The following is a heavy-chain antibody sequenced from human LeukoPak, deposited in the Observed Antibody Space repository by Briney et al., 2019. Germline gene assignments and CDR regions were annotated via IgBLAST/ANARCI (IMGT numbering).Heavy chain of an antibody. V-gene: IGHV4-34*01. D-gene: IGHD3-10*01. J-gene: IGHJ4*02. CDR1: GGSFSGYY. CDR2: INHSGST. CDR3: ARRKVNYYGSGSNFDY. Sequence: SETLSLTCAVYGGSFSGYYWSWIRQPPGKGLEWIGEINHSGSTNYNPSLKSRVTISVDTSKNQFSLKLSSVTAADTAVYYCARRKVNYYGSGSNFDYWGQGTLVTVSS.